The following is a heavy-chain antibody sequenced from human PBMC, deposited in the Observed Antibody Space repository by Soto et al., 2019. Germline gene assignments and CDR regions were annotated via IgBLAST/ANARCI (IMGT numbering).Heavy chain of an antibody. J-gene: IGHJ4*02. CDR2: INSDGSTT. CDR3: ARVGIGVYHFDY. D-gene: IGHD3-16*01. V-gene: IGHV3-74*01. CDR1: GFTFSSYW. Sequence: EVQLVESGGGLVQPVGSLRLSCAASGFTFSSYWMHWVRQAPGKGLVWVSRINSDGSTTSYADSVKGRFTISRDNAKNTLYLQMNSLRAEDTAVYYCARVGIGVYHFDYWGQGTLVTVSS.